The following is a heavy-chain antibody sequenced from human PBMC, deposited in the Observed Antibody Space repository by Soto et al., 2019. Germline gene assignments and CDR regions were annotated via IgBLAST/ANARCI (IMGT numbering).Heavy chain of an antibody. Sequence: EVQLVESGGGLVQPGGSLRLSCAASGFTFSSYWMSWVRQAPGKGLEWVANIKQDGSEKYYVDSVKGRFTISRDNAKNSLYLQMNSLRAEDTAVYYCASQHIAARYNWFDPWGQGTLVTVSS. CDR1: GFTFSSYW. V-gene: IGHV3-7*02. CDR2: IKQDGSEK. CDR3: ASQHIAARYNWFDP. J-gene: IGHJ5*02. D-gene: IGHD6-13*01.